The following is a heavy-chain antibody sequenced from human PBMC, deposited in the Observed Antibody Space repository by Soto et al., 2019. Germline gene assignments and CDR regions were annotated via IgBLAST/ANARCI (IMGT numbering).Heavy chain of an antibody. CDR1: GYTFTGYY. CDR2: INPNSGGT. CDR3: ARATYYYDSSGEIDY. Sequence: QVQLVQSGAEVKKPGASVKVSCKASGYTFTGYYMHWVRQAPGQGLEWMGWINPNSGGTNYAQKFQGWVTMTRDTSISTAYMELSRLRSDDTAVYYCARATYYYDSSGEIDYWGQGTLVTVSS. D-gene: IGHD3-22*01. V-gene: IGHV1-2*04. J-gene: IGHJ4*02.